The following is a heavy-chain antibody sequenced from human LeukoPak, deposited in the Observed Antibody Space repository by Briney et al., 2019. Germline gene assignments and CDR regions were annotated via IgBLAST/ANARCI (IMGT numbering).Heavy chain of an antibody. CDR3: ASGVRCSDGVCYRNSHFQE. Sequence: GGSLRLSCAASGFIFDTYALHWVRQAPGKGLEWVAFISYDGNEKYYGDSVKGRFTISRDNSKSTLYLQMNSLRPEDTAMYYCASGVRCSDGVCYRNSHFQEWGQGTLTIVSS. V-gene: IGHV3-30*03. D-gene: IGHD2-8*01. J-gene: IGHJ1*01. CDR2: ISYDGNEK. CDR1: GFIFDTYA.